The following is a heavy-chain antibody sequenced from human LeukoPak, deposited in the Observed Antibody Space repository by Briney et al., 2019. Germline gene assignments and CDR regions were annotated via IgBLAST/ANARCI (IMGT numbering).Heavy chain of an antibody. CDR2: ICSGGTT. V-gene: IGHV3-66*01. CDR3: ARDSPRTGGGGSHFDY. CDR1: GFTVGTNC. D-gene: IGHD1-1*01. J-gene: IGHJ4*02. Sequence: RPGGSLRLSCGASGFTVGTNCVNWVRQAPGKGLMWVSVICSGGTTYYADSVKGRFTVSTDSSKNMLYLQMNSLRPEDTAVYYCARDSPRTGGGGSHFDYWGQGTLVTVSS.